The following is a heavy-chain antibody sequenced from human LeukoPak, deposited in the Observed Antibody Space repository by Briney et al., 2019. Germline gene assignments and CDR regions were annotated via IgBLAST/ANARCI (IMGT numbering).Heavy chain of an antibody. CDR1: VFTFSYYS. CDR3: ARDSGYSYFDVAN. Sequence: LRPSCAAAVFTFSYYSIRFVRQPRDKGQELGAIIWNDGSNTNYSDSVKSRITISTNNSKNTLYLLINSRRDADTAVDYCARDSGYSYFDVANGGQGNLVTVSS. CDR2: IWNDGSNT. D-gene: IGHD5-18*01. J-gene: IGHJ4*02. V-gene: IGHV3-33*01.